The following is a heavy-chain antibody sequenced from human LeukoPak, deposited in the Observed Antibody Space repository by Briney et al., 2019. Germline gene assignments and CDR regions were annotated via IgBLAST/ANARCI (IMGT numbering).Heavy chain of an antibody. J-gene: IGHJ5*02. CDR3: ARVPAAMYNWFDP. V-gene: IGHV1-69*01. D-gene: IGHD2-2*01. CDR1: GGTFSSYA. CDR2: IIPIFGTA. Sequence: SVKVSCKASGGTFSSYAISWVRQAPGQGLEWMGGIIPIFGTANYAQKFQGRVTITADESTSTAYMELSSLRPEDTAVYYCARVPAAMYNWFDPWGQGTLVTVSS.